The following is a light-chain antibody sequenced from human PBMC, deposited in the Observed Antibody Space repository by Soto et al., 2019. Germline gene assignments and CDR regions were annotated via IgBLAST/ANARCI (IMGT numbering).Light chain of an antibody. CDR3: QQYNSQWT. V-gene: IGKV1-5*03. CDR2: KAS. Sequence: DIQMTQSPSTLSASVGDRVTITCRASQGISSYLAWYQQKPGRAPKLLIYKASSLESGVPSRFSGSGSGTEFTLTISSLQPDDFATYYCQQYNSQWTFGQGTKVDIK. CDR1: QGISSY. J-gene: IGKJ1*01.